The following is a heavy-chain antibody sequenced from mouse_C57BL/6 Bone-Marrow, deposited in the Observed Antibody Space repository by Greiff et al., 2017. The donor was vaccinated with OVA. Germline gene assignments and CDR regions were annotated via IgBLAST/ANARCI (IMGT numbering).Heavy chain of an antibody. CDR3: DREGETSMDY. Sequence: QVQLQQPGAELVKPGASVKLSCTASGYTFTSYWIHWVKQSPGQGLEWIGDIYPGSGSTNYNEKFKSQATLTVDTSSSTAYLQLSSLTSEDSAVYFCDREGETSMDYWGQGTSVTVSS. V-gene: IGHV1-55*01. CDR2: IYPGSGST. J-gene: IGHJ4*01. CDR1: GYTFTSYW.